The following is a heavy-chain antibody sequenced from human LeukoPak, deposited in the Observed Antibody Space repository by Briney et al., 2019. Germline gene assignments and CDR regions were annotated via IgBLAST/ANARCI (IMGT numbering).Heavy chain of an antibody. J-gene: IGHJ4*02. CDR1: GFTFSSFW. CDR2: INQDGSEK. V-gene: IGHV3-7*01. CDR3: ARDGGVSGYDLLDY. D-gene: IGHD5-12*01. Sequence: GGSLRLSCAASGFTFSSFWRTWVRQAPGKGLEGVANINQDGSEKYYVDSVKGRFTISRDNAKNSVYLQMNSLRAEDTAVYYCARDGGVSGYDLLDYWGQGTLVTVSS.